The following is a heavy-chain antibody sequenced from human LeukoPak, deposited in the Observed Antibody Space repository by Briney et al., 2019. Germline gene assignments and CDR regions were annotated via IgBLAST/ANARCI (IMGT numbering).Heavy chain of an antibody. J-gene: IGHJ3*01. CDR2: IYYSGNT. Sequence: PSETLSLTCTVSGGSISSYYWSWIRQPPGKGLEWIGYIYYSGNTYYSPSLKSRVTISVDTSKNQFSLKLSSVTAADTAVYYCARLSTAGGTFDFWGQGTMVTVSS. CDR3: ARLSTAGGTFDF. CDR1: GGSISSYY. D-gene: IGHD2-21*02. V-gene: IGHV4-59*04.